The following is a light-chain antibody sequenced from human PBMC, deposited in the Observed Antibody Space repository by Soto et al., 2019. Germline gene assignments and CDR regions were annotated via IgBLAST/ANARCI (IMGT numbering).Light chain of an antibody. CDR2: EVD. V-gene: IGLV2-14*01. CDR3: SSYTSSNSLV. CDR1: NIGDKG. J-gene: IGLJ1*01. Sequence: LTQPPSVSVAPGQTASISCAENNIGDKGVSWYQQHPGKAPKFLIYEVDNRASGVSDRFSGSKSGNTASLTISGLQAEDEADYYCSSYTSSNSLVFGTGTKVTV.